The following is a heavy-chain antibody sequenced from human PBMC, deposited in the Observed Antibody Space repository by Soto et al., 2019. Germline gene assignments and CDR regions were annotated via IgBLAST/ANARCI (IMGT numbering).Heavy chain of an antibody. Sequence: QVQLVQSGAEVKSPGAPVKGSCKPLGYTFTGSYMHGVRKAPGKGLEWMGWINPTSGGTNYAQKFPVWVTMTRDTSISTAYMELSRRRSDDTAVYYCAIAPRDSSSYPQYAVDYWGQGTLVTVSS. V-gene: IGHV1-2*04. CDR1: GYTFTGSY. CDR2: INPTSGGT. D-gene: IGHD3-22*01. J-gene: IGHJ4*02. CDR3: AIAPRDSSSYPQYAVDY.